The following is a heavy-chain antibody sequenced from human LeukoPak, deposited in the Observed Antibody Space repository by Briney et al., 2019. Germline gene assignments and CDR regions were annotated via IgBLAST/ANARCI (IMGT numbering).Heavy chain of an antibody. CDR3: AKEGYSGYDWVYFDY. V-gene: IGHV3-30*02. CDR1: GFTFSSYG. CDR2: IRYDGSNK. J-gene: IGHJ4*02. D-gene: IGHD5-12*01. Sequence: PGGSLRLSCAASGFTFSSYGMHWVRQAPGKGLEWVAFIRYDGSNKYYADSVKGRFTISRDNSKNTLYLQMNSLRAEDTAVYYCAKEGYSGYDWVYFDYWGQGTLVTVSS.